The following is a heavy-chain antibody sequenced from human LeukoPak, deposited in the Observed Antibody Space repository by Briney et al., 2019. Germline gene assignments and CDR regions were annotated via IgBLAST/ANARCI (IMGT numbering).Heavy chain of an antibody. Sequence: GGSLRLSCAASGFNFTMFWMHWVRQAPGKGLEWVSRINIDGSVTTYADSVKGRFTISRDNSKNTLYLQMNNLRVEDTAVYYCLRMSNGGSLYDYWGQGALVTVSS. CDR3: LRMSNGGSLYDY. CDR1: GFNFTMFW. CDR2: INIDGSVT. V-gene: IGHV3-74*01. D-gene: IGHD2-15*01. J-gene: IGHJ4*02.